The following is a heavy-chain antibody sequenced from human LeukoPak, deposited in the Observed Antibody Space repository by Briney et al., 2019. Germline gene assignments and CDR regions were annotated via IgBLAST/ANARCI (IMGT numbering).Heavy chain of an antibody. CDR3: VRADYYDSSDPYYYYGMDV. D-gene: IGHD3-22*01. CDR2: IQHDGSEK. CDR1: GFTFSSYA. Sequence: GGSLRLSCAASGFTFSSYAMSWVRQAPGKGLAWVANIQHDGSEKYYVDSVKGRFTISRDNAKKSLYLQMNSLRAEDTAVYYCVRADYYDSSDPYYYYGMDVWGQGTTATVSS. V-gene: IGHV3-7*01. J-gene: IGHJ6*02.